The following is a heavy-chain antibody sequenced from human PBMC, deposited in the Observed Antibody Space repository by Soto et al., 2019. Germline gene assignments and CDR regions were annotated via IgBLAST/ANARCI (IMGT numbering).Heavy chain of an antibody. D-gene: IGHD6-13*01. CDR3: AKEWPSSWFGRNWFDP. CDR1: GGSISTYW. CDR2: IYYSGST. Sequence: SETLSLTCTVSGGSISTYWWSWIRQPPRKGLEWIGYIYYSGSTNYNPSLKSRVTISVDTSKNQFSLKLTSVTAADTAVYYCAKEWPSSWFGRNWFDPWGQGTLVTVSS. V-gene: IGHV4-59*01. J-gene: IGHJ5*02.